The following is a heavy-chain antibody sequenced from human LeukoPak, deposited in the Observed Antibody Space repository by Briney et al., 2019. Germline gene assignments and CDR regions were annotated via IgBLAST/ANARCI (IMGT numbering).Heavy chain of an antibody. CDR3: AAGYYSGSYRGGLDY. CDR2: IVVGSGNT. J-gene: IGHJ4*02. D-gene: IGHD1-26*01. Sequence: SVKVSCKASGFTFTSSAVQWVRQARGQRLEWIGWIVVGSGNTNYAQKFQERVTITRDMSTSTAYMELSSLRSEDTAVYYCAAGYYSGSYRGGLDYWGQGTLVTVSS. CDR1: GFTFTSSA. V-gene: IGHV1-58*01.